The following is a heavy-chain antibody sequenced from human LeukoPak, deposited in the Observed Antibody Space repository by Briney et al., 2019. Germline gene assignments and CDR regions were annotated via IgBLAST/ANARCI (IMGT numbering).Heavy chain of an antibody. CDR1: GFTFSSYA. CDR3: ARDPERTKNSYSHWGFDY. CDR2: ISYEGSSK. Sequence: GRSLRLSCSASGFTFSSYAMHWVRQAPGKGLEWVAFISYEGSSKYYADSVKGRFTISRDNSKNTLYLQMNTLRAEDSALYYCARDPERTKNSYSHWGFDYWGQGTLVTVSS. D-gene: IGHD5-18*01. J-gene: IGHJ4*02. V-gene: IGHV3-30-3*01.